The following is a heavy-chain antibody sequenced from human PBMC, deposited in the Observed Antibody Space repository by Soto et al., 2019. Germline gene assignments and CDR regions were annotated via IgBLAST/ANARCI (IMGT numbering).Heavy chain of an antibody. V-gene: IGHV4-39*01. CDR1: DASISSSSYY. CDR2: VYYSGST. Sequence: SETLSLTRTVTDASISSSSYYWGWTRQPPGKGLEWIGSVYYSGSTYYNPSLKSRVTISVDTSKNQFSLKLSSVTAADTAVYYCAKGGSGSYSNAFELWGQGTMVTVPS. J-gene: IGHJ3*01. D-gene: IGHD3-10*01. CDR3: AKGGSGSYSNAFEL.